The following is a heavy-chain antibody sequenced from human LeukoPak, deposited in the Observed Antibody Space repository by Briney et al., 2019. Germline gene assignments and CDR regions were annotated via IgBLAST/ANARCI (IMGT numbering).Heavy chain of an antibody. CDR3: AKGFRSDGTCYSSVDY. J-gene: IGHJ4*02. D-gene: IGHD2-15*01. Sequence: GGSLRLSCAASGFTFSSYAMSWVRQAPGEGLEWVSAISGSGGSTYYADSVKGRFTISRDNSKNTLYLQMNSLRDEDTAIYYCAKGFRSDGTCYSSVDYWGQGTLVTVSS. CDR1: GFTFSSYA. V-gene: IGHV3-23*01. CDR2: ISGSGGST.